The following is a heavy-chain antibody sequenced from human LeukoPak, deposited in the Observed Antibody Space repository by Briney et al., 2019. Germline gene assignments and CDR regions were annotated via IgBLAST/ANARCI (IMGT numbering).Heavy chain of an antibody. D-gene: IGHD2-2*01. J-gene: IGHJ4*02. CDR3: ARDYCSSTSCLFDY. Sequence: GASVKVSCKASGYTFTGYHMHWVRQAPGQGLEWIGRINPNSGDTNYAQKFQGRVTITRDTSISTAYMELSRLRFDDTAVYYCARDYCSSTSCLFDYWGQGTLVTVSS. V-gene: IGHV1-2*06. CDR2: INPNSGDT. CDR1: GYTFTGYH.